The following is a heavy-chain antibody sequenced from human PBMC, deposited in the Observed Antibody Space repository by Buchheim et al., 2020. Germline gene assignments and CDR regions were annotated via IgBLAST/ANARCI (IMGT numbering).Heavy chain of an antibody. D-gene: IGHD5-12*01. Sequence: EVQVVDSGGDLVQPGGSLRLSCAASGFTFSDFYMSWFRQAPGKGLEWVANINQDGSERKFVDSVKGRFAIFRDNARRSIYLQMNSLRVEDTAIYYCARGGYNGYASYWGQGTL. CDR3: ARGGYNGYASY. CDR2: INQDGSER. CDR1: GFTFSDFY. J-gene: IGHJ4*02. V-gene: IGHV3-7*04.